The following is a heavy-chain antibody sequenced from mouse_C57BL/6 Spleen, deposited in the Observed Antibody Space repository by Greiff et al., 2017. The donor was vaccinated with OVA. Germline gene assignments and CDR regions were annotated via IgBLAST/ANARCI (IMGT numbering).Heavy chain of an antibody. CDR1: GYTFTDYY. CDR3: ARSHYDYDPFAY. V-gene: IGHV1-26*01. D-gene: IGHD2-4*01. CDR2: INPNNGGT. J-gene: IGHJ3*01. Sequence: VQLQQSGPELVKPGASVKISCKASGYTFTDYYMNWVKQSHGKSLEWIGDINPNNGGTSYNQKFKGKATLTVDKSSSTAYMELRSLTSEDSAVYYCARSHYDYDPFAYWGQGTLVTVSA.